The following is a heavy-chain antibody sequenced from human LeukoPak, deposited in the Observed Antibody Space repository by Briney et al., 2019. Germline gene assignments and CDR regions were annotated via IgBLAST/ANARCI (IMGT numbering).Heavy chain of an antibody. CDR3: ARLYMVRGVILDY. Sequence: GGSLRLSCAAYGFTFSNYGMHWVRQAPGKGLEWVAVISYDGSNKYYADSVKGRFTISRDNSKNTLYLQMNSLRAEDTAVYYCARLYMVRGVILDYWGQGTLVTVSS. CDR1: GFTFSNYG. J-gene: IGHJ4*02. V-gene: IGHV3-30*03. CDR2: ISYDGSNK. D-gene: IGHD3-10*01.